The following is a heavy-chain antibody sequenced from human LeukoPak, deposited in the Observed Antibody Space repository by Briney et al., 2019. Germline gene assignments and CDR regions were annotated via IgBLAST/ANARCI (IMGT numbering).Heavy chain of an antibody. CDR3: ARLAPYCSGGSCYGY. V-gene: IGHV1-18*01. CDR1: GYTFTSYG. Sequence: GASVKVSCKASGYTFTSYGISWVRQAPGQGLEWMGRISAYNGNTNYAQKLQGRVTMTTDTSTSTAYMELRSLRSDDTAVYYCARLAPYCSGGSCYGYWGQGTLVTVSS. D-gene: IGHD2-15*01. J-gene: IGHJ4*02. CDR2: ISAYNGNT.